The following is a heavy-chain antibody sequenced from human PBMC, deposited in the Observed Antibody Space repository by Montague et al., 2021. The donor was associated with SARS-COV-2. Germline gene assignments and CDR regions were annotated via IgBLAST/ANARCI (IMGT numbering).Heavy chain of an antibody. Sequence: SETLSLTCNVSGDSIINIKTSYWGWIRLPPGKGLECIGYIFHTGTSNYQTSLKSRVTMSVYTSKTQFSLKLTSVTAADTAVYFCAQVTRRVGGVSFDSWGQGALVTVSS. CDR2: IFHTGTS. D-gene: IGHD3-16*01. J-gene: IGHJ4*02. CDR3: AQVTRRVGGVSFDS. V-gene: IGHV4-61*05. CDR1: GDSIINIKTSY.